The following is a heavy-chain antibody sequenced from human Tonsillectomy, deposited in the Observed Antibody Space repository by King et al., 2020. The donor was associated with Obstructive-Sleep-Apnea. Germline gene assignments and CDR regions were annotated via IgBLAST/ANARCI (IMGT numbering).Heavy chain of an antibody. CDR2: IFSNDEK. CDR3: ARLRGVTMVRGVGWFDP. J-gene: IGHJ5*02. D-gene: IGHD3-10*01. V-gene: IGHV2-26*01. CDR1: GFSLSNARLG. Sequence: TLKESGPVLVKPTETLTLTCTVSGFSLSNARLGVRWIRQPPGKALEWLAHIFSNDEKSYSTSLKSRLTISKDTSKSQVVLTMTNMDPVDTATYYCARLRGVTMVRGVGWFDPWGQGTLVTVSS.